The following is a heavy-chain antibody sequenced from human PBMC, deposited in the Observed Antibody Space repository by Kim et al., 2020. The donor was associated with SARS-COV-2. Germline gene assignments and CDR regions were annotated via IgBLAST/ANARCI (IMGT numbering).Heavy chain of an antibody. V-gene: IGHV2-5*01. J-gene: IGHJ4*02. CDR2: K. Sequence: KRYSPSLKSRLTSTKDTSKNQVVLTMTNMDPVDTATYYCAHKAAMVSFDYWGQGTLVTVSS. CDR3: AHKAAMVSFDY. D-gene: IGHD5-18*01.